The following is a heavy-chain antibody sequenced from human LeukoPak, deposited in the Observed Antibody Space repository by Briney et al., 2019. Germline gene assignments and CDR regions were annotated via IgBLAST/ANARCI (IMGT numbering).Heavy chain of an antibody. CDR3: ASAVGATSLGAFDI. J-gene: IGHJ3*02. D-gene: IGHD1-26*01. CDR2: VYYTGST. CDR1: GGSISSGGYY. Sequence: SETLSLTCTVSGGSISSGGYYWSWIRQPAGKALEWIGYVYYTGSTSYKPSLKSRLSISVDTSKNQFSLKLSSVTAADTAIYYCASAVGATSLGAFDIWGQGTMVTVSS. V-gene: IGHV4-61*10.